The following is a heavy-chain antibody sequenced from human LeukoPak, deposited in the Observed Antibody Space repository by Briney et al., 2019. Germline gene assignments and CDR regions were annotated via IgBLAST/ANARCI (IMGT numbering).Heavy chain of an antibody. CDR1: GFTFSNYG. J-gene: IGHJ4*02. V-gene: IGHV3-30*02. CDR3: AKGYWVLRKGFDS. CDR2: IQYEGKNK. D-gene: IGHD3-3*01. Sequence: GGSLRLSCVASGFTFSNYGMHWVRQAPGKGLEWVAFIQYEGKNKHYAEAVKGRFTISSDNSKNTLYLQMNNLTAEDTAFYYCAKGYWVLRKGFDSWGQGALVTVSS.